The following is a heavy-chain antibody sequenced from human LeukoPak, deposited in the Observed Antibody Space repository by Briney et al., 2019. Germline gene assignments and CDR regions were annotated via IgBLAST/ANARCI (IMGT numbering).Heavy chain of an antibody. CDR2: IYHSGSI. Sequence: SQTLSLTCAVSGYSISSGYYWGWIRQPPGKGLEWIGSIYHSGSIYYNPSLKSRVTISVDTSKNQFSLKLSSVTAADTAVYYCATRIAVAEPFDYWGQGTLVTVSS. J-gene: IGHJ4*02. CDR1: GYSISSGYY. V-gene: IGHV4-38-2*01. D-gene: IGHD6-19*01. CDR3: ATRIAVAEPFDY.